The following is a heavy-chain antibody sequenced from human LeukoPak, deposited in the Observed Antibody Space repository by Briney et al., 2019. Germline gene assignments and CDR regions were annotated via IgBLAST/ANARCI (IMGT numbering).Heavy chain of an antibody. CDR3: AKAYCSSTSCSDFDY. Sequence: GSLRLSCAASGFTFSSYSMNWVRQAPGKGLEWVSYISSSSSTIYYADSVKGRFTISRDNAKNSLYLQMNSLRAEDMALYYCAKAYCSSTSCSDFDYWGQGTLVTVSS. CDR2: ISSSSSTI. V-gene: IGHV3-48*04. D-gene: IGHD2-2*01. CDR1: GFTFSSYS. J-gene: IGHJ4*02.